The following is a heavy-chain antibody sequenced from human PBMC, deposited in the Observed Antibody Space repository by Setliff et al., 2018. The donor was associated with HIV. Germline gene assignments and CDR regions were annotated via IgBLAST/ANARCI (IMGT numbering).Heavy chain of an antibody. CDR2: IYNSGIT. V-gene: IGHV4-31*03. CDR1: GGSISRSTYF. D-gene: IGHD2-2*02. Sequence: NPSETLSLTCTVSGGSISRSTYFWGWIRQHPEKGLEWIGYIYNSGITYYSQSLYGRATISQDVSENQFSLKLTSVTAADTAVYYCARSYCSRTSCYRSPPDAFDIWGQGTMVTVSS. J-gene: IGHJ3*02. CDR3: ARSYCSRTSCYRSPPDAFDI.